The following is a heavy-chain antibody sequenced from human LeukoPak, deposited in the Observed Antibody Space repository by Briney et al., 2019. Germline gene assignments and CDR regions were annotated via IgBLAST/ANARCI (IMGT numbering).Heavy chain of an antibody. CDR1: GFTFSNYG. D-gene: IGHD2-15*01. Sequence: GGSLRLSCAASGFTFSNYGMHWVRQAPGQGLEWMGWINPHTGGTNYAQKFQGRVTMTRDTSISTAYMELGGLTSDDTAVYYCARPYCSGGSCHDYFDYWGQGTLVTVSS. CDR2: INPHTGGT. J-gene: IGHJ4*02. CDR3: ARPYCSGGSCHDYFDY. V-gene: IGHV1-2*02.